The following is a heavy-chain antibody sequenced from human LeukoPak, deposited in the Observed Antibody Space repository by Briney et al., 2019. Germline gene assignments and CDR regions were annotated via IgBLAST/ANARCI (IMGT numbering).Heavy chain of an antibody. CDR1: GGSISSSNW. CDR3: ASTLRTGGDILTGYYTPSAAFDI. J-gene: IGHJ3*02. V-gene: IGHV4-4*02. D-gene: IGHD3-9*01. Sequence: PSETLSLTCAVSGGSISSSNWWSWVRQPPGQGLEWIGEIYHSGSTNYNPSLKSRVTISVDKSKNQFSLKLSSVTAADTAVYYCASTLRTGGDILTGYYTPSAAFDIWGQGTMVTVSS. CDR2: IYHSGST.